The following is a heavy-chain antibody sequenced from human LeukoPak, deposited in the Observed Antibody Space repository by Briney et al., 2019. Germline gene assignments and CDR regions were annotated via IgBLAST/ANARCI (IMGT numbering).Heavy chain of an antibody. D-gene: IGHD3-9*01. J-gene: IGHJ4*02. V-gene: IGHV3-23*01. CDR1: GFTSSTYV. CDR2: ISASGDNT. CDR3: AKGSGYDTDFDY. Sequence: GGSLRLSCAASGFTSSTYVMSWVRQAPGKGLEWVSGISASGDNTYYADSVKGRFTISRDNSKNTLHLQMNSLRAEDTAVYYCAKGSGYDTDFDYWGQGTLATVSS.